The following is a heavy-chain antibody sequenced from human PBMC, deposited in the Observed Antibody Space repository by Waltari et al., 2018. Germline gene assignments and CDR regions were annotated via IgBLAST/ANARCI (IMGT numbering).Heavy chain of an antibody. Sequence: QVQLVQSGAEVKKPGASVKVSCKASGYTFTSYYMHWVRQAPGQGLEWMGIINPSGGSTNYAQKLQGRVTMTTDTSTSTAYMELRSLRSDDTAVYYCARVGFWSGYLRQGLMDVWGKGTTVTISS. V-gene: IGHV1-46*01. CDR3: ARVGFWSGYLRQGLMDV. CDR2: INPSGGST. CDR1: GYTFTSYY. J-gene: IGHJ6*03. D-gene: IGHD3-3*01.